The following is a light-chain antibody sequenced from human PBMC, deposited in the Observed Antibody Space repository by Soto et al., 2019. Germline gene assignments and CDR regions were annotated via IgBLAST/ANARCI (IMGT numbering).Light chain of an antibody. Sequence: QSALTQPRSVSGSPGQSVTISCSGTSSDVGGYEYVSWYQQHPGKAPRLLIYTNNQRPSGVPDRFSGSKSGTSASLAISGLQSEDEADYYCATWDDSLNGWVFGGGTKLTVL. CDR1: SSDVGGYEY. CDR2: TNN. V-gene: IGLV2-11*01. J-gene: IGLJ3*02. CDR3: ATWDDSLNGWV.